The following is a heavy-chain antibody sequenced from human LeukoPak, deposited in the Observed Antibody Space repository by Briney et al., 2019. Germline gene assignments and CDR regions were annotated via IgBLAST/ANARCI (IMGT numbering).Heavy chain of an antibody. J-gene: IGHJ4*02. CDR2: ISPGGGTI. V-gene: IGHV3-48*02. CDR3: ARARGATVVSMYFDY. CDR1: GFTFSNYG. Sequence: GGSLRLSCAASGFTFSNYGMNWVRQAPGKGLEWVSYISPGGGTIFYADSVKGRFTISRDDAKNSLSLQMNSLRDEDTAVYYCARARGATVVSMYFDYWGQGTPVTVSS. D-gene: IGHD4-23*01.